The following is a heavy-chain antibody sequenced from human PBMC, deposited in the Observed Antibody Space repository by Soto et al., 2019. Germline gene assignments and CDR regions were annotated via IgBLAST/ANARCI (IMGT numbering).Heavy chain of an antibody. V-gene: IGHV4-38-2*01. CDR3: ASIPEYCTNGVRYFDY. J-gene: IGHJ4*02. D-gene: IGHD2-8*01. CDR1: GYSISSGYY. Sequence: SETLSLTCAVSGYSISSGYYWGWLRQPPGRGLEWIGSIYHSGSTYYNPSLKSRVTISVDTSKNQFSLKLRTVTAADTAVYYCASIPEYCTNGVRYFDYWGQGTLVTVSS. CDR2: IYHSGST.